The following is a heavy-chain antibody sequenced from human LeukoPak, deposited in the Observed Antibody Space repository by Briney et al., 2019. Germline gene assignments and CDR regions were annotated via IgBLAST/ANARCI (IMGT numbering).Heavy chain of an antibody. CDR2: IIPIFGIA. Sequence: SVKVSCKASGGTFSSYAISWVRQAPGQGLEWMGRIIPIFGIANYVQKFQGRVTITADKSTSTAYMELSSLRSEDTAVYYCARDGGSGYFDYWGQGTLVTVSS. V-gene: IGHV1-69*04. J-gene: IGHJ4*02. D-gene: IGHD3-10*01. CDR3: ARDGGSGYFDY. CDR1: GGTFSSYA.